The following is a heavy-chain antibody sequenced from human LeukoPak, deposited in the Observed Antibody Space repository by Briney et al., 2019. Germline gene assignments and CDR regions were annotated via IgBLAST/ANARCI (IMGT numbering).Heavy chain of an antibody. CDR3: AQGSAMDY. Sequence: GGSLRLSCAASGFTFSSYEMSWVRQAPGKGLEWVSTISGSDGRSYYADSVKGRFTISRDNSKNTLYLHMNSLRAEDTALYYCAQGSAMDYWGQGTLVTVSS. V-gene: IGHV3-23*01. CDR1: GFTFSSYE. J-gene: IGHJ4*02. CDR2: ISGSDGRS.